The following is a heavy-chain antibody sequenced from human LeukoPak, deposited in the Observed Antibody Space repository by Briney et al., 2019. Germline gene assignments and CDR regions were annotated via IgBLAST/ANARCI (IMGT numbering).Heavy chain of an antibody. Sequence: PGGYLRLSCAASGFTVTNYAMYWVRQAPGKGLEWVSAISGRDDSTYYADSVKGRFTISRDTSKNTLFLQMNSLRAEDTAVYYCAKWGDYDILTGYYDPDYWGQGTLVTVSS. J-gene: IGHJ4*02. V-gene: IGHV3-23*01. D-gene: IGHD3-9*01. CDR3: AKWGDYDILTGYYDPDY. CDR2: ISGRDDST. CDR1: GFTVTNYA.